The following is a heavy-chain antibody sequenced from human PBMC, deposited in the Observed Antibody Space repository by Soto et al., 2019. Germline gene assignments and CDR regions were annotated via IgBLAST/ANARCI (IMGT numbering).Heavy chain of an antibody. V-gene: IGHV1-69*02. CDR1: GGTFSSHT. D-gene: IGHD3-22*01. CDR3: GISRYDGNFYYYGTDV. Sequence: QVQLVQSGAEVKKPGSSLKVSCKASGGTFSSHTISWVRLAPGQGLEWMGRTIPILGITNYAQNFQGRVTLTADKSTGTASMELSSLRSEDTAVYYCGISRYDGNFYYYGTDVWGQGTTVTVSS. J-gene: IGHJ6*02. CDR2: TIPILGIT.